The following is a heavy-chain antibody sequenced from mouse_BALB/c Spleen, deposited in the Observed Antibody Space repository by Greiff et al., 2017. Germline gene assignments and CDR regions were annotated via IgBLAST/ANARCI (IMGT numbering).Heavy chain of an antibody. D-gene: IGHD3-1*01. CDR2: ISYDGSN. V-gene: IGHV3-6*02. CDR1: GYSITSGYY. J-gene: IGHJ3*01. Sequence: EVQLQESGPGLVKPSQSLSLTCSVTGYSITSGYYWNWIRQFPGNKLEWMGYISYDGSNNYNPSLKNRISITRDTSKNQFFLKLNSVTTEDTATYYCARELGLRGAWFAYWGQGTLVTVSA. CDR3: ARELGLRGAWFAY.